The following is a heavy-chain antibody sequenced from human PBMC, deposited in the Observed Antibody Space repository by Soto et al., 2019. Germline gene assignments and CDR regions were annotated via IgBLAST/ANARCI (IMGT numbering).Heavy chain of an antibody. D-gene: IGHD3-10*01. V-gene: IGHV4-34*01. Sequence: QVQLQQWGAGLLKPSETLSLTCAVYGGSFSGYYWSWIRQPPGKGLEWIGEINHSGSTNYNPSLKRRRTRSIDTSKNQFSLKLSSVTAADTAVYYCARKRAGLLRFGELSGGWFDPWGQGTLVTVSS. CDR1: GGSFSGYY. J-gene: IGHJ5*02. CDR2: INHSGST. CDR3: ARKRAGLLRFGELSGGWFDP.